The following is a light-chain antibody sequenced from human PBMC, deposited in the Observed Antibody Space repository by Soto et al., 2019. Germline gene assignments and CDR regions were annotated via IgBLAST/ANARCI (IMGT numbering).Light chain of an antibody. J-gene: IGKJ3*01. V-gene: IGKV3-11*01. CDR1: QSVSGY. Sequence: EIVLTQSPGTLSLSPGERATLSCRVSQSVSGYLAWYQQKPGQAPRLLIYGVSSRATGIPARFSGSGSGTDFTLTISGLEPEDVAVYYCQQRSLGTFGPGTKVDIK. CDR2: GVS. CDR3: QQRSLGT.